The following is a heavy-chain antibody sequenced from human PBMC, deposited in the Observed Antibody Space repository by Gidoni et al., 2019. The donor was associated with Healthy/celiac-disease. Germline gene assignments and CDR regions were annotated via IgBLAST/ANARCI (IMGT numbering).Heavy chain of an antibody. CDR1: GFTFSSYA. CDR2: ISGSGGST. V-gene: IGHV3-23*01. J-gene: IGHJ4*02. Sequence: EVQLLESGGGLVQPGGSLRLSCAASGFTFSSYAMSWVRQAPGKGLEWVSAISGSGGSTYDADPVKGRFTISRDNSKNTLYLQMNSLRAEDTAVYYCAKHLIAVAGEFDYWGQGTLVTVSS. D-gene: IGHD6-19*01. CDR3: AKHLIAVAGEFDY.